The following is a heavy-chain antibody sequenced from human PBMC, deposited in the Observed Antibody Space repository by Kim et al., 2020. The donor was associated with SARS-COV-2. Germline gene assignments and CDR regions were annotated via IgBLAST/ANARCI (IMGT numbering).Heavy chain of an antibody. V-gene: IGHV3-21*01. D-gene: IGHD1-1*01. Sequence: YYADSGKGRFTISRDNAKNSLYLQMNSLRAEDTAVDYCARDRMETGRCDYWGQGTLVPVSS. J-gene: IGHJ4*02. CDR3: ARDRMETGRCDY.